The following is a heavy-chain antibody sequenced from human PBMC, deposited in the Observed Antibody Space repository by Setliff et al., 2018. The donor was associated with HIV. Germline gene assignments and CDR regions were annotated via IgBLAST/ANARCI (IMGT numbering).Heavy chain of an antibody. CDR3: ARGPMIVVVTLDY. Sequence: SVKVSCKASGGTFINSAFNWVRQAPGPGLEWMGSIIPIFGTGNYAQNFQGRVTITADGSTSTAYMELTSLRSEDTAVYYCARGPMIVVVTLDYWGQGTLVTVSS. D-gene: IGHD3-22*01. V-gene: IGHV1-69*13. CDR1: GGTFINSA. J-gene: IGHJ4*02. CDR2: IIPIFGTG.